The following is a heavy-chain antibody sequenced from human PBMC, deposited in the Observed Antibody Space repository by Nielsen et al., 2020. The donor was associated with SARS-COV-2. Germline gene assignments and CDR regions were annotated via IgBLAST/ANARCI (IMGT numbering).Heavy chain of an antibody. V-gene: IGHV3-11*05. J-gene: IGHJ4*02. CDR3: TRDHFWSGYFAH. CDR2: ISSSGSYT. D-gene: IGHD3-3*02. CDR1: GFMSSDSY. Sequence: GGSLRPSCAASGFMSSDSYMSWTRQPPGKGLEWISYISSSGSYTNYADSVKGRFTISRDNGKNSLYLQMNSLRVEDTAVYYCTRDHFWSGYFAHWGQGTLVTVSS.